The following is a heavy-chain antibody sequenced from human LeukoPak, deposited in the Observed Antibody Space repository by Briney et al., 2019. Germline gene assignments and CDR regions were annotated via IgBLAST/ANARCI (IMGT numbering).Heavy chain of an antibody. CDR2: IYSSGST. CDR1: GGSISSYY. CDR3: ARQREYYESSGYYSFDY. Sequence: SETLSLTCTVSGGSISSYYWSWIRQPPGQGLEWIGYIYSSGSTNYNPSLKSRVTISVDTSKNQFSLKLSSVTAADTAVYYCARQREYYESSGYYSFDYWGQGTLVTVS. D-gene: IGHD3-22*01. V-gene: IGHV4-59*08. J-gene: IGHJ4*02.